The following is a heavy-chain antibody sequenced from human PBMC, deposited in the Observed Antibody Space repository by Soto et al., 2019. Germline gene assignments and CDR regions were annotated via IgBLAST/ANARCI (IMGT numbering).Heavy chain of an antibody. CDR2: INPNSGGT. Sequence: ASVKVSCKASGYTFTGYYMHWVRQAPGQGLEWMGWINPNSGGTNYAQKFQGRVTMTRDTSISTAYMELSRLRSDDTAVYYCARDPIYCSGGSCYHIDYWGQGTLVTVSS. V-gene: IGHV1-2*02. J-gene: IGHJ4*02. CDR3: ARDPIYCSGGSCYHIDY. CDR1: GYTFTGYY. D-gene: IGHD2-15*01.